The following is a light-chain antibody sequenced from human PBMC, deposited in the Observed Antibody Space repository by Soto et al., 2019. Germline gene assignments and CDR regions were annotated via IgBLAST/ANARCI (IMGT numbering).Light chain of an antibody. V-gene: IGKV3-20*01. Sequence: EVVLTQSPGTLSLSPGDTATLSCRASQSVPRSYLAWYQQKPGQAPRLLIYGTSSRATGIPDRFSGSGSGTDFTLTISRLEPEDFAVFYCQQYGSSITFGQGTRLEIK. J-gene: IGKJ5*01. CDR1: QSVPRSY. CDR2: GTS. CDR3: QQYGSSIT.